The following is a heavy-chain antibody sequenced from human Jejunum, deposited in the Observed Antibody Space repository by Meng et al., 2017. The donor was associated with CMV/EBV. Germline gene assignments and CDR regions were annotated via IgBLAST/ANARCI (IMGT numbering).Heavy chain of an antibody. CDR2: ISAYNGNT. CDR1: GYIFNNYG. V-gene: IGHV1-18*01. CDR3: AKGTPGRRYAEK. Sequence: QVQMGQSGAEVKMPGASVKVACKASGYIFNNYGVSWVRQAPGQGPEWMGWISAYNGNTNYAQNFQGRFTMTTDTSTSTAYMELRSLRSDDTAVYYCAKGTPGRRYAEKWGQGALVTVSS. D-gene: IGHD3-10*01. J-gene: IGHJ4*02.